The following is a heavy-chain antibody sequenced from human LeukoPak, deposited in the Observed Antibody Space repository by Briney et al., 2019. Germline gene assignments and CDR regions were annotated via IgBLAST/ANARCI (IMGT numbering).Heavy chain of an antibody. Sequence: ASVTVSCKASGYTFTGYYMHWVRQAPGQGLEWMGWINPNSGGTNYAQTFQGRVTMTRDTSISTAYMELSRLRSDDTAVYYCARDSSLNWFDPWGQGTLVTVSS. CDR3: ARDSSLNWFDP. J-gene: IGHJ5*02. CDR1: GYTFTGYY. CDR2: INPNSGGT. V-gene: IGHV1-2*02. D-gene: IGHD6-13*01.